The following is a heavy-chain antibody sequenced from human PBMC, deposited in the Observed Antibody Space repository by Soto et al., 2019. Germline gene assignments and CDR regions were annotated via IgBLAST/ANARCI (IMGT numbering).Heavy chain of an antibody. Sequence: QVQLVESGGGVVQPGRSLRLSCAVSGYPVSTYGMHWVRQAPGKGLEWVAVISRDGGTKYYADSVKGRFTISRDNSRNTLFLEMNSLRGADMAVYYCTGEVASGYWGQGNLVTVSS. J-gene: IGHJ4*02. V-gene: IGHV3-30*03. D-gene: IGHD2-8*02. CDR1: GYPVSTYG. CDR3: TGEVASGY. CDR2: ISRDGGTK.